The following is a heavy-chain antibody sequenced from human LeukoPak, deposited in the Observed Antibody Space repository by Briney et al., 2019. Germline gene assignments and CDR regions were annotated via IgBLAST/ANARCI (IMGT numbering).Heavy chain of an antibody. CDR1: GFTFSSYA. CDR2: ISSNGGST. D-gene: IGHD6-13*01. CDR3: VKPRGYSSNWYYFDY. Sequence: PGGSLRLSCSASGFTFSSYAMHWVRQAPGKGLEYVSAISSNGGSTYYADSVKGRFTISRDNSKNTLYLQMSSLRAEDTAVYYCVKPRGYSSNWYYFDYWGQGTLVTVSS. V-gene: IGHV3-64D*06. J-gene: IGHJ4*02.